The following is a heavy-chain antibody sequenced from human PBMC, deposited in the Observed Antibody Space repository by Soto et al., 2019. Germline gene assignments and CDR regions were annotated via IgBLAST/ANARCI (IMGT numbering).Heavy chain of an antibody. V-gene: IGHV3-7*01. J-gene: IGHJ3*02. CDR2: IKQAGSEK. CDR3: ASDMMEWITGILQGFHI. Sequence: GGSLRLSCAASGFTFSSYWMSWVRQAPGKGLEWVANIKQAGSEKYYVDSVKGRFTISRDNAKNSLYLQMNSLRAEDTAVYYCASDMMEWITGILQGFHIWGQGTMVTVSS. D-gene: IGHD1-20*01. CDR1: GFTFSSYW.